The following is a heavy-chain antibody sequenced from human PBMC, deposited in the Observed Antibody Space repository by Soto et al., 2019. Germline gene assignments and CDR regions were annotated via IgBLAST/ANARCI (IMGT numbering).Heavy chain of an antibody. D-gene: IGHD2-2*01. J-gene: IGHJ6*03. V-gene: IGHV3-21*01. Sequence: GGSLRLSCAASGFTFSSYSMNWVRQAPGKGLEWVSSISSSSSYIYYADSVKGRFTISRDNAKNSLYLQMNSLRAEDTAVYYCARAMQSTNYYYYYMDVWGKGTTVTVSS. CDR1: GFTFSSYS. CDR2: ISSSSSYI. CDR3: ARAMQSTNYYYYYMDV.